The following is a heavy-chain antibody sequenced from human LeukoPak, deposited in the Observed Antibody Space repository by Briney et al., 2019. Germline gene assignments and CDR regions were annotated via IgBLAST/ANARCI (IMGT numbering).Heavy chain of an antibody. J-gene: IGHJ4*02. CDR2: ISAYNGNT. Sequence: ASVKVSCKASGYTFTSYGISWVRQAPGQGLEWMGWISAYNGNTNYAQKLQGRVTMTTDTSTSTAYMELRSLRSDDTAVYYCARVGPYYYGSSGPLDYWGQGTLVTVSS. V-gene: IGHV1-18*01. CDR3: ARVGPYYYGSSGPLDY. CDR1: GYTFTSYG. D-gene: IGHD3-22*01.